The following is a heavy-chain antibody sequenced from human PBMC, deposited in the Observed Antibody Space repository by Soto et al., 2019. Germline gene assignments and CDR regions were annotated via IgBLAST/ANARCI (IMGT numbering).Heavy chain of an antibody. CDR2: IYYSGST. D-gene: IGHD3-22*01. CDR3: ARVAYYYDSSCFDF. J-gene: IGHJ4*02. Sequence: SETLSLTCTVSGDSISSGGFHWSWIRQHPERGLECIGYIYYSGSTYTNPSLKSRVAISVDTSKNQFSLRLSSVTAADTAVYYCARVAYYYDSSCFDFWGPGTLVTVSS. CDR1: GDSISSGGFH. V-gene: IGHV4-31*03.